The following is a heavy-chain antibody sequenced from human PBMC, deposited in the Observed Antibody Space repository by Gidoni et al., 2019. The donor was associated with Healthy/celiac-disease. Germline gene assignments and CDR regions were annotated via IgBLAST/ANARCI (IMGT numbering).Heavy chain of an antibody. V-gene: IGHV3-48*03. D-gene: IGHD3-22*01. CDR3: ARCSFDYYDSPGAFDI. J-gene: IGHJ3*02. CDR2: ISSSGSTI. Sequence: EVQLVESGGGLVQPGGSLRLSCAASGFTFSSYEMNWVRQAPGKGLEWVSYISSSGSTIYYADSVKGRFTISRDNAKNSLYLQMNSLRAEDTAVYYCARCSFDYYDSPGAFDIWGQGTMVTVSS. CDR1: GFTFSSYE.